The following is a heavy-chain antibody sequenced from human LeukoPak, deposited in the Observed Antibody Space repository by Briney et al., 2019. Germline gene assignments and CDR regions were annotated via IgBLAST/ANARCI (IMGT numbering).Heavy chain of an antibody. V-gene: IGHV1-18*01. CDR2: ISAYNGNT. J-gene: IGHJ4*02. D-gene: IGHD3-10*01. Sequence: ASVKVSCKASGYTFTSYGISWVRQAPGQGLEWMGWISAYNGNTNYAQKLQGRVTMTRNTSISTAYMELSSLRSEDTAVYYCARVVVRGVHPLGYWGQGTLVTVFS. CDR1: GYTFTSYG. CDR3: ARVVVRGVHPLGY.